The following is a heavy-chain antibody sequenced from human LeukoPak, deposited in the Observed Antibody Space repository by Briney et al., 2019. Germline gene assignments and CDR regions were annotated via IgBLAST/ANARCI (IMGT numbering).Heavy chain of an antibody. CDR2: INHSGST. Sequence: SETLSLTCAVYGVSFSGYYWSWIRQPPGKGLEWIGEINHSGSTNYNPSLKSRVTISVDTSMNQFSLKLSSVTAADTAVYYCARGPRYDFWSGTRYYGMDVWGQGTTVTVSS. CDR3: ARGPRYDFWSGTRYYGMDV. J-gene: IGHJ6*02. D-gene: IGHD3-3*01. V-gene: IGHV4-34*01. CDR1: GVSFSGYY.